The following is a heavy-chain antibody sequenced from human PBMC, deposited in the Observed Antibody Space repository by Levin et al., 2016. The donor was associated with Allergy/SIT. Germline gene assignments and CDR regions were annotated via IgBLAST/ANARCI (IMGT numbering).Heavy chain of an antibody. V-gene: IGHV4-4*07. CDR1: GNSITSYY. D-gene: IGHD5-24*01. CDR2: GHADGTT. Sequence: SETLSLTCTASGNSITSYYWTWIRQPAGKGLEWIGRGHADGTTSYNASLRSRVSMSLDTSNNRVSLKLTYVTAADTAVYFCATTSLRDEPFHVWGQGTMVTVSS. CDR3: ATTSLRDEPFHV. J-gene: IGHJ3*01.